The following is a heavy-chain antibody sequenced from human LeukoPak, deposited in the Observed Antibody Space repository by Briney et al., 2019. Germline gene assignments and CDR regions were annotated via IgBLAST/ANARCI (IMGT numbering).Heavy chain of an antibody. CDR2: IYPNSGDT. Sequence: ASVKVSCKASGYTLSGYYMHWVRQAPGQGLEWMGWIYPNSGDTKYAQKFQSRVTVTRDTSISTAFMEVSRLTSDDTAVYYCARSGSDAFDIWGQGTMVTVSS. CDR3: ARSGSDAFDI. J-gene: IGHJ3*02. CDR1: GYTLSGYY. V-gene: IGHV1-2*02. D-gene: IGHD1-26*01.